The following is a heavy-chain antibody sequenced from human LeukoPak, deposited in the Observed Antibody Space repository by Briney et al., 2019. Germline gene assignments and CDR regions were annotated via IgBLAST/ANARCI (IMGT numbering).Heavy chain of an antibody. D-gene: IGHD4-23*01. CDR3: TRDYGGFDY. CDR1: GFTFGDYV. Sequence: PGGSPRLSCRSSGFTFGDYVMTWVRQAPGKGLEWVGFIRSKVYGGTTEYAASVKGRFIISRDDSKSIAYLQMNSLETEDTAVYYCTRDYGGFDYWGQGTLVTVSS. CDR2: IRSKVYGGTT. J-gene: IGHJ4*02. V-gene: IGHV3-49*04.